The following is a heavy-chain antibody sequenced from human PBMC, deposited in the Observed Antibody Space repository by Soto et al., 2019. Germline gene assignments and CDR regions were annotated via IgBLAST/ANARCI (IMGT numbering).Heavy chain of an antibody. Sequence: SGPTLVNPTQTLTLTCTLSGFSLSTSGTRVSWIRQPPGKALEWLARIDWDDEKFYSTSLKTRLTISKDTSKNQVVLTMTNMDPVDTATYYCARPRDGSYGPYAFDIWDQGTMVTVSS. J-gene: IGHJ3*02. V-gene: IGHV2-70*04. CDR2: IDWDDEK. CDR3: ARPRDGSYGPYAFDI. CDR1: GFSLSTSGTR. D-gene: IGHD6-19*01.